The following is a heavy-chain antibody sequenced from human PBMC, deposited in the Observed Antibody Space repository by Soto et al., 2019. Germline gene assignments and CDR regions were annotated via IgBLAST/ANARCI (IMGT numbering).Heavy chain of an antibody. D-gene: IGHD6-13*01. Sequence: QVQLQQWGAGLLKPSETLSLTCAVYGGSFSGYYWSWIRQPPGKGLEWIGEINNSGSTNYNPSLKSRVTISVDTSKNQFSLKLSSVTAADTAVYYCARATIAAAGTVALERRTAFDYWGQGTLVTVSS. CDR3: ARATIAAAGTVALERRTAFDY. CDR1: GGSFSGYY. V-gene: IGHV4-34*01. CDR2: INNSGST. J-gene: IGHJ4*02.